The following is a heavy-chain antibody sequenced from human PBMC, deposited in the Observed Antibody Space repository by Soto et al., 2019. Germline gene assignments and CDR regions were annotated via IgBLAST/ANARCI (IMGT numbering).Heavy chain of an antibody. Sequence: ASVKVSCKASGYKFTAYYMHWVRQAPGQGLEWMGWINPGSGATSYAQTFQGRVTMTRDTSLNTVYMEVTSLRPDDTAVYYCARLSKGYGSDTSCSSWLDPWGQGTLVTVSS. J-gene: IGHJ5*02. D-gene: IGHD2-2*01. CDR3: ARLSKGYGSDTSCSSWLDP. V-gene: IGHV1-2*02. CDR2: INPGSGAT. CDR1: GYKFTAYY.